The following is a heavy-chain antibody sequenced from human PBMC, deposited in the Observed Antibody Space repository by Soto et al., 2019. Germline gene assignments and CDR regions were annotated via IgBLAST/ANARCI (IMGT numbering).Heavy chain of an antibody. J-gene: IGHJ5*01. V-gene: IGHV4-31*03. D-gene: IGHD2-15*01. CDR2: IYYSTT. CDR1: GDSITGGGYY. CDR3: ARGLPFTPAWFDS. Sequence: PSETLSLTCSVSGDSITGGGYYWTWIRQHPGKGLEWIGYIYYSTTYYNRSLKSRVSISVDTSKNEFSLTLTSVTAADTAVYYCARGLPFTPAWFDSWGLGTLVTVSS.